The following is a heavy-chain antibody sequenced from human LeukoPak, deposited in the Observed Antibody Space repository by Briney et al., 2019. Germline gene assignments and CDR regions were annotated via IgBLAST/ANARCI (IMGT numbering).Heavy chain of an antibody. D-gene: IGHD3-10*01. J-gene: IGHJ5*02. CDR3: AKYYYGSGSYYRDGWFDP. CDR2: INPNSGGT. CDR1: GYTFTGYY. V-gene: IGHV1-2*02. Sequence: ASVKVSCKASGYTFTGYYMHWVRQAPGQGLEWMGWINPNSGGTNYAQKFQGRVTMTRDTSISTAYMELRSLRSDDTAVYYCAKYYYGSGSYYRDGWFDPWGQGTLVTVSS.